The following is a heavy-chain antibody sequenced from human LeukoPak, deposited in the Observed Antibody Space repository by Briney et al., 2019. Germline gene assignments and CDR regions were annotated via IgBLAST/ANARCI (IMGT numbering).Heavy chain of an antibody. CDR1: GYTFTNYP. J-gene: IGHJ4*02. Sequence: ASVKVSCKASGYTFTNYPIHWVRQAPGQSLEWMGWINAGNGNTKYSQTFQDRVTITRDTSATTAYMELSSLRSEDTAVYYCARVPAGVAAAIDYWGQGTLVTVSS. CDR2: INAGNGNT. CDR3: ARVPAGVAAAIDY. V-gene: IGHV1-3*01. D-gene: IGHD2-15*01.